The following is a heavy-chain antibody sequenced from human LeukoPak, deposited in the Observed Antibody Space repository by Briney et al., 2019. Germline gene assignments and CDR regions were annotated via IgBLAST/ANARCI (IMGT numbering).Heavy chain of an antibody. CDR3: ARDYYVGFGELWAAVGWFDP. CDR1: GYTFTSYY. J-gene: IGHJ5*02. D-gene: IGHD3-10*01. V-gene: IGHV1-2*02. CDR2: INPNSGGT. Sequence: VASVKVSCKASGYTFTSYYMHWVRQAPGQGLEWMGWINPNSGGTNYAQKFQGRVTMTRDTSISTAYMELSRLRSDDTAVYYCARDYYVGFGELWAAVGWFDPWGQGTLVTVSS.